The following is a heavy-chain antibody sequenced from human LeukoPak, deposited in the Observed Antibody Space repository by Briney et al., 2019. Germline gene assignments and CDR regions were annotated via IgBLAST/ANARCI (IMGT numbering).Heavy chain of an antibody. CDR3: ARVNSYNWNDVRFDP. J-gene: IGHJ5*02. V-gene: IGHV1-2*02. CDR2: INPNSGGT. Sequence: ASVKVSCKASGYTFTGYYMHWVRQAPGQGLEWMGWINPNSGGTNYAQKFQGRVTMTRDTSISTAHMELSRLRSDDTAVYYCARVNSYNWNDVRFDPWGQGTLVTVSS. D-gene: IGHD1-20*01. CDR1: GYTFTGYY.